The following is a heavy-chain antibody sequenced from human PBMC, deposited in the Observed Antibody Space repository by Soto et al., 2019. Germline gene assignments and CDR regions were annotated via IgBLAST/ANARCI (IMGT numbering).Heavy chain of an antibody. CDR2: INAGNGNT. J-gene: IGHJ4*02. Sequence: QVQLVQSGAEVKKPGASVKVSCKASGYTFTNYAMHWVRQAPGQRREWMGWINAGNGNTKYSQKFQGRVTITRDTSASTAYMELSSLRSEDTAVYYCAGSSSWYVLDYWGQGTMVTVSS. V-gene: IGHV1-3*01. CDR1: GYTFTNYA. D-gene: IGHD6-13*01. CDR3: AGSSSWYVLDY.